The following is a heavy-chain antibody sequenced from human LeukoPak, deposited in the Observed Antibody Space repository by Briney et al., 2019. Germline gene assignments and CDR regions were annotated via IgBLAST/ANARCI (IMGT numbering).Heavy chain of an antibody. CDR2: IYRGGST. CDR3: ARGVSLSSSVDY. CDR1: GFTLSNYW. V-gene: IGHV3-66*02. J-gene: IGHJ4*02. D-gene: IGHD6-13*01. Sequence: GGSLRLSCEASGFTLSNYWMNWVRQAPGKGLEWVSIIYRGGSTYYADSVKGRFAVSRDNSKNTLYLQMNSLRAEDTAVYYCARGVSLSSSVDYWGQGTLVTVSS.